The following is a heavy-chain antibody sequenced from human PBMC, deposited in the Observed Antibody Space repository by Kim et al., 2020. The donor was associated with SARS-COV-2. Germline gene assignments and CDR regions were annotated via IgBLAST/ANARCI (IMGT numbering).Heavy chain of an antibody. V-gene: IGHV3-21*01. D-gene: IGHD3-16*01. CDR2: ISSSSSYI. CDR1: GFTFSSYS. Sequence: GGSLRLSCAASGFTFSSYSMNWVRQAPGKGLEWVSSISSSSSYIYYADSVKGRFTISRDNAKNSLYLQMNSLRAEDTAVYYCARDQAAAVSRPFGGHYYGMDVWGQGTTVTVSS. J-gene: IGHJ6*02. CDR3: ARDQAAAVSRPFGGHYYGMDV.